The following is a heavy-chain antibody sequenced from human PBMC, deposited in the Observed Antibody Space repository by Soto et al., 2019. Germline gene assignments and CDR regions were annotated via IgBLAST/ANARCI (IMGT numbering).Heavy chain of an antibody. J-gene: IGHJ4*02. CDR1: GDSVSYTTSA. Sequence: SQTLSLTCAISGDSVSYTTSAWNWIRQPPSRGLEWLGRTFYRSKWHSDHAVSVKSRIIIKPDTSKNQFSLQLNSVTPEDAAMYYCARIVGGSSDYWGQGTLVTVSS. CDR3: ARIVGGSSDY. V-gene: IGHV6-1*01. CDR2: TFYRSKWHS. D-gene: IGHD2-15*01.